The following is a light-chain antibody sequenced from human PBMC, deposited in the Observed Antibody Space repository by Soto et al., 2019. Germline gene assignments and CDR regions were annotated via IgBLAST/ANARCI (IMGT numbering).Light chain of an antibody. CDR2: AAS. Sequence: DIQLTQSPSFLSASVGDRVTITCRASQGISSYLAWYQQKPGKAPKLLIYAASTLQSGVPSRFSGSGSGTEFTLTISSLQPEDFATYYCQQLNSYTFTSCPGTKVDIK. V-gene: IGKV1-9*01. CDR1: QGISSY. CDR3: QQLNSYTFT. J-gene: IGKJ3*01.